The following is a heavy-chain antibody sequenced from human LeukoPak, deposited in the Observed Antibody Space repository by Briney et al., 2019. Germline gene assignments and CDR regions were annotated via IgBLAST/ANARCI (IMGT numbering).Heavy chain of an antibody. J-gene: IGHJ3*02. CDR3: ARHENDAFDI. Sequence: SETLSLTCTVSGGSISSSYWSWIRQPPGKRLEWIGYIYYSGRTHYNPPLKSRVTISVDTSKNQFSLKLSSVTAADTAMYYCARHENDAFDIWGQGTMVTVSS. CDR1: GGSISSSY. CDR2: IYYSGRT. V-gene: IGHV4-59*08.